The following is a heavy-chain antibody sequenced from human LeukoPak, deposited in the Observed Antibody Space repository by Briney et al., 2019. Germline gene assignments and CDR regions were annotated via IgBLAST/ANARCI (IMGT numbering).Heavy chain of an antibody. CDR2: IYYSGST. D-gene: IGHD5-24*01. CDR1: GGSISSYY. V-gene: IGHV4-59*01. Sequence: SETLSLTCTVSGGSISSYYWSGIRQPPGKGLEWIGYIYYSGSTNYNPSLKSRVTISVDTSKNQFSLKLSSVTAADTAVYYCEREAVEMGRTFDYCCQGTLVTVSS. J-gene: IGHJ4*02. CDR3: EREAVEMGRTFDY.